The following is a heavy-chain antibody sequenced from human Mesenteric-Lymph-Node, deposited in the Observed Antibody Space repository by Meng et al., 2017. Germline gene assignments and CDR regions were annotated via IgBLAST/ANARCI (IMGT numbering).Heavy chain of an antibody. CDR3: ARFEVAGTSNWFDP. Sequence: QVQLVQSGAEVKKPGSLVKVSCKASGGTFSSYAISWVRQAPGQGLEWMGGIIPIFGTANYAQKFQGRVTITADESTSTAYMELSSLRSEDTAVYYCARFEVAGTSNWFDPWGQGTLVTVSS. V-gene: IGHV1-69*01. CDR2: IIPIFGTA. D-gene: IGHD6-19*01. J-gene: IGHJ5*02. CDR1: GGTFSSYA.